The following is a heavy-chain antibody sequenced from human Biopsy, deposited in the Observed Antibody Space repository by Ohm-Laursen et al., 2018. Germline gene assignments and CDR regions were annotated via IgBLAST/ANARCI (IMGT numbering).Heavy chain of an antibody. CDR3: AKGGYCTTSSCYMDLDY. V-gene: IGHV3-23*01. J-gene: IGHJ4*02. Sequence: LSLTCAAPGFTFSSYAMNWVRQAPGKGLEWVSTISGSGGNTYYADSVRGRFTVSRDGSKSTLYLQMSSLSAEDTAFYYCAKGGYCTTSSCYMDLDYWGQGTLVTVSS. CDR2: ISGSGGNT. CDR1: GFTFSSYA. D-gene: IGHD2-2*02.